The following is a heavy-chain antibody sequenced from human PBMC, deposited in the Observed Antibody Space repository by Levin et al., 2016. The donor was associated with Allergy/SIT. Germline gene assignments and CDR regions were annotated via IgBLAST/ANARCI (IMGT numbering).Heavy chain of an antibody. V-gene: IGHV3-30*18. CDR1: GFTFSSYG. Sequence: GESLKISCAASGFTFSSYGMHWVRQAPGKGLEWVAVISYDGSNKYYADSVKGRFTISRDNSKNTLYLQMNSLRAEDTAVYYCAKLVGATLPDYWGQGTLVTVSS. CDR2: ISYDGSNK. J-gene: IGHJ4*02. D-gene: IGHD1-26*01. CDR3: AKLVGATLPDY.